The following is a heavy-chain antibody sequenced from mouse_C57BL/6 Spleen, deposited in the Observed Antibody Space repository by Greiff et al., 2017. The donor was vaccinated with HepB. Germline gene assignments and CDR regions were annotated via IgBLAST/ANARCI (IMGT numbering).Heavy chain of an antibody. V-gene: IGHV1-4*01. Sequence: VQLQQSGAELARPGASVKMSCKASGYTFTSYTMHWVKQRPGQGLEWIGYINPSSGYTKYNQKFKDKATLTADKSSSTAYMQLSSLTSEDSAVYYCATRHDYGSGLDYWGQGTTLTVSS. CDR1: GYTFTSYT. CDR2: INPSSGYT. D-gene: IGHD1-1*01. J-gene: IGHJ2*01. CDR3: ATRHDYGSGLDY.